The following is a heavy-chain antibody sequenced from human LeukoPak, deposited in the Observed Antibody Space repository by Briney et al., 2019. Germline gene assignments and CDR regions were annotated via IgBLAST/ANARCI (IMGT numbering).Heavy chain of an antibody. CDR3: AKDPIAAAVPAWFDP. CDR2: IKQDGSEK. J-gene: IGHJ5*02. D-gene: IGHD6-13*01. V-gene: IGHV3-7*03. Sequence: GGSLRLSCAASGFTFTNYWMSWVRQAPGKGLEWVANIKQDGSEKYYVDSVKGRFTISRDNSKNTLYLQMNSLRAEDTAVYYCAKDPIAAAVPAWFDPWGQRTLVTVSS. CDR1: GFTFTNYW.